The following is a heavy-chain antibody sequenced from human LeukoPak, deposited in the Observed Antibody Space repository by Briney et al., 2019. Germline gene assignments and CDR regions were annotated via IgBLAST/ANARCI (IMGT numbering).Heavy chain of an antibody. CDR2: IIISISTI. J-gene: IGHJ6*04. V-gene: IGHV3-48*04. CDR3: ARGPYYDSSGFYYYYYYGMDV. D-gene: IGHD3-22*01. Sequence: GGSLRLSCAASGFTFSSYSMNWVRQAPGKGLGGFSYIIISISTIYYADSVKGRFTISRDNAKNSLYLQMNSLRAEDTAVYYCARGPYYDSSGFYYYYYYGMDVWGKGTTVTVSS. CDR1: GFTFSSYS.